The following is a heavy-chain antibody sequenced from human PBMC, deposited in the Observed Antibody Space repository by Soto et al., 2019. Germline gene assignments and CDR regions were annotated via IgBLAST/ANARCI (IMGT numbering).Heavy chain of an antibody. CDR3: ARGGFMITFGGVIAPRDAFDI. D-gene: IGHD3-16*02. CDR1: GFTFRNFA. V-gene: IGHV3-74*01. J-gene: IGHJ3*02. Sequence: PGGSLRLSCAPSGFTFRNFAMRWVRQAPGKGLEWLSRVNSSGSSTSSADSVKGRFTISRDNAKNTLYLQMNSLRAEDTAVYYCARGGFMITFGGVIAPRDAFDIWGQGTMVTVSS. CDR2: VNSSGSST.